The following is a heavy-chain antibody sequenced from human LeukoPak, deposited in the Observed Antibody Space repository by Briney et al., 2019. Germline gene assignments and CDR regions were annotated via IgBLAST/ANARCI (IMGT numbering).Heavy chain of an antibody. D-gene: IGHD3-3*01. Sequence: GGSLRLSCAASGFTFSNYWMHWVRQVPGKGLVWVSRINNDGSGTTYADSVKGRFTISRDNSKNTLYLQMNSLRAEDTAVYYCAKDSADYDFWSGYYFDYWGQGTLVTVSS. J-gene: IGHJ4*02. CDR3: AKDSADYDFWSGYYFDY. CDR1: GFTFSNYW. CDR2: INNDGSGT. V-gene: IGHV3-74*01.